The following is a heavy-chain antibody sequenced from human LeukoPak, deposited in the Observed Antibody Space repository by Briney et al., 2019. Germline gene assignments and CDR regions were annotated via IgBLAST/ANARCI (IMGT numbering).Heavy chain of an antibody. CDR3: ARRKYCSGGSCYSGWYYYYGMDV. J-gene: IGHJ6*02. V-gene: IGHV1-3*01. CDR1: GYTFTSYA. CDR2: INAGNGNT. Sequence: GASVKVSCKASGYTFTSYAMHWVRQAPGQRLEWMGWINAGNGNTKYSQKFQGRVTITRDTSASTAYMELSSLRSEDTAVYYCARRKYCSGGSCYSGWYYYYGMDVWGQGTTVTVSS. D-gene: IGHD2-15*01.